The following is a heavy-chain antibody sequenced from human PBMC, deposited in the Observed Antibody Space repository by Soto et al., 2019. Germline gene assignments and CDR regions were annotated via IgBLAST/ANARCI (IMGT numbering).Heavy chain of an antibody. Sequence: ASVKVSCKASGYTFTSYGISWVRQAPGQGLEWMGWISAYNGNTNYAQKLQGRVTMTTDTSTSTAYMELRSLRSDDTAVYYCARDISGFGELIRPSQSNNWFDPWGQGTLVTVSS. CDR2: ISAYNGNT. D-gene: IGHD3-10*01. CDR3: ARDISGFGELIRPSQSNNWFDP. J-gene: IGHJ5*02. V-gene: IGHV1-18*01. CDR1: GYTFTSYG.